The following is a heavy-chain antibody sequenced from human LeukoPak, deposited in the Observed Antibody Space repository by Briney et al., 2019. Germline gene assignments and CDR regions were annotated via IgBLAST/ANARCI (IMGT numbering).Heavy chain of an antibody. Sequence: GASVKVSCKASGYTFTGYYMHWVRQAPGQGLEWMGWINPNSGGTNYAQKFQGRVTMTRDTSISTAYMELSRLRSDDTAMYYCARGVDSGYPYFDHWGQGTLVTVSS. CDR2: INPNSGGT. CDR3: ARGVDSGYPYFDH. CDR1: GYTFTGYY. D-gene: IGHD5-12*01. V-gene: IGHV1-2*02. J-gene: IGHJ4*02.